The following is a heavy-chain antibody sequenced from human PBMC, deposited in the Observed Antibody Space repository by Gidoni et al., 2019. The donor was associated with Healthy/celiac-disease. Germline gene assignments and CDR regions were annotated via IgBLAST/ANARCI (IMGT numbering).Heavy chain of an antibody. CDR2: IRGSGGST. CDR1: GFTFSSYA. J-gene: IGHJ4*02. V-gene: IGHV3-23*01. Sequence: EVQLLESGGGLVQPGGSLRLSCAASGFTFSSYAMSWVRQAPGKGLEWVSAIRGSGGSTYYADSMKGRFTISRDNSKNTLYLQMNSLRAEDTAVYYCAKSRYCSGGSCYSRFDYWGQGTLVTVSS. D-gene: IGHD2-15*01. CDR3: AKSRYCSGGSCYSRFDY.